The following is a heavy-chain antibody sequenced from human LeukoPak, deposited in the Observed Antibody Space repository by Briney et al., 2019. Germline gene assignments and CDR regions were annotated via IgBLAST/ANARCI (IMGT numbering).Heavy chain of an antibody. Sequence: GGSLRLSCAASGFTFSGFVISWVRQAPGKGPQWVAAISGGGGNTYYADSVKGRFTISRDNSKNTLYLQMNSLRAEDTALYYCAKGPLIEVAGTTWDYWGQGTLVTVSS. CDR2: ISGGGGNT. D-gene: IGHD1-14*01. J-gene: IGHJ4*02. V-gene: IGHV3-23*01. CDR1: GFTFSGFV. CDR3: AKGPLIEVAGTTWDY.